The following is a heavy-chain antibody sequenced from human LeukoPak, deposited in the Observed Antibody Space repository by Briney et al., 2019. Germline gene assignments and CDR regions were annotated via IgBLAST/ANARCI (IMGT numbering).Heavy chain of an antibody. Sequence: GGSLRLSCVASGFTFTSYWMSWVRQAPGKGLEWVANIKQDGSTKYYVDALKGRFTISRDDAKNSVFLQMSGLRVEDTAVYYCARIGYRSSSWDYWGQGTLVTVPS. J-gene: IGHJ4*02. D-gene: IGHD6-6*01. CDR3: ARIGYRSSSWDY. CDR2: IKQDGSTK. V-gene: IGHV3-7*01. CDR1: GFTFTSYW.